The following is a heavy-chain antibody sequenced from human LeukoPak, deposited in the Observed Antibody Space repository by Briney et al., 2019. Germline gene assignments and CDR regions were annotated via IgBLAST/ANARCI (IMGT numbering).Heavy chain of an antibody. CDR1: GFTFSSYG. CDR3: AKGEPYYYDSSGYTPFDY. D-gene: IGHD3-22*01. CDR2: IRYDGSNK. Sequence: GGSLRLSCAASGFTFSSYGMHWLRQAPGKGLEWVAFIRYDGSNKYYADSVKGRFTISRDNSKNTLYLQMNSLRAEDTAVYYCAKGEPYYYDSSGYTPFDYWGQGTLVTVSS. J-gene: IGHJ4*02. V-gene: IGHV3-30*02.